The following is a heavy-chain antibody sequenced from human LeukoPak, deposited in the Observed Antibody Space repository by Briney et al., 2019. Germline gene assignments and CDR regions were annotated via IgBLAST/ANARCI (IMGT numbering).Heavy chain of an antibody. CDR3: ASTGYSYGYYFDY. CDR2: IYYSGST. Sequence: SETLSLTCTVSGGSISSSSYYWGWIRQPPGKGLEWIGSIYYSGSTYYNPSLKSRVTISVDTSKNQFSLKLSSVTAADTAVYYCASTGYSYGYYFDYWGQGTLVTVSS. J-gene: IGHJ4*02. CDR1: GGSISSSSYY. V-gene: IGHV4-39*01. D-gene: IGHD5-18*01.